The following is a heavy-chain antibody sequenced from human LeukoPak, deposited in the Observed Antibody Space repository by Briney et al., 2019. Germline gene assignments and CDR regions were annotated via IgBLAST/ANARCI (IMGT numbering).Heavy chain of an antibody. CDR1: GYTFTSYD. CDR2: MNPNSGNT. V-gene: IGHV1-8*01. CDR3: ARALAMVRGVMTPGGY. J-gene: IGHJ1*01. D-gene: IGHD3-10*01. Sequence: VASMKVSCKASGYTFTSYDINWVRQATGQGLEWMGWMNPNSGNTGYAQKFQGRVTMTRNTSISTAYMELSSLRSEDTAVYYCARALAMVRGVMTPGGYWGQGTLVTVSS.